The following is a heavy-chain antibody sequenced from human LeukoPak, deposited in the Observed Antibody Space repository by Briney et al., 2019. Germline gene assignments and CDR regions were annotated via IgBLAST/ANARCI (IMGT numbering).Heavy chain of an antibody. D-gene: IGHD5-18*01. V-gene: IGHV3-33*01. J-gene: IGHJ4*02. CDR2: IWYDGSNK. CDR3: ARERIQLWSFDY. CDR1: GFTFSSYG. Sequence: GGSLRLSCAASGFTFSSYGMHWVRQAPGKGLEWVAGIWYDGSNKYYADSVKGRFTISRDNSKNTLYLQMNSLRAEDTAVYYCARERIQLWSFDYWGQGTLVTVSS.